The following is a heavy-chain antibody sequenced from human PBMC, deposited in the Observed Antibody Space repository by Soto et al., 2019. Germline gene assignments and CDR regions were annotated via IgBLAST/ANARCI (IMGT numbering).Heavy chain of an antibody. J-gene: IGHJ3*02. D-gene: IGHD3-10*01. CDR2: IYHSVST. V-gene: IGHV4-30-2*01. CDR3: ARVWGGAFDI. Sequence: SETLSLTCAVSGGSIRTDGYSWSWLRQPPGKCLECIGYIYHSVSTNYNPSLKSRVTISVDTSKNQFSLKLNSVTAADTAVYYCARVWGGAFDIWGQGTMVTVS. CDR1: GGSIRTDGYS.